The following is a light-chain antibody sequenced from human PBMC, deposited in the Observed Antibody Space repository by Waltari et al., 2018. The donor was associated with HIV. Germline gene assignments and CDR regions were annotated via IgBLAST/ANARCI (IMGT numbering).Light chain of an antibody. Sequence: EIVLTQSPGTLSLSPGEGATLSCRASQSVSSKYFAWYQQKPGQAPRLLIYGASSRATGIPDRFSGSGSGTDFTLTISRLDPEDFAVYYCQQYGTSPTTFGPGTKVDIK. CDR3: QQYGTSPTT. J-gene: IGKJ3*01. CDR2: GAS. CDR1: QSVSSKY. V-gene: IGKV3-20*01.